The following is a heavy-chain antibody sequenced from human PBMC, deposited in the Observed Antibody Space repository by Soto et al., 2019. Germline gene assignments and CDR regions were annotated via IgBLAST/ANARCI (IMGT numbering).Heavy chain of an antibody. CDR2: IYYTGTT. CDR1: GCSITNTDHF. D-gene: IGHD3-9*01. Sequence: QLRLQESGPGRVKPSETLSLTCTVSGCSITNTDHFWGWIRQSPGRGLEWIGSIYYTGTTYYTPSVKNPVSLSEDPSRNQFSLNLRSGTAADSAMYYCARQVTYDILAPPCQLDSWGQGSQVIVSS. CDR3: ARQVTYDILAPPCQLDS. V-gene: IGHV4-39*01. J-gene: IGHJ4*02.